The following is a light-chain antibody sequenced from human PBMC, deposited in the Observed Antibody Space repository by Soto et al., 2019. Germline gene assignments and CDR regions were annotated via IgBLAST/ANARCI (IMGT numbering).Light chain of an antibody. J-gene: IGKJ4*01. V-gene: IGKV3-20*01. CDR1: HSVSSSY. CDR3: QQECSSPLA. CDR2: CAS. Sequence: EIVLTQSPATLSLYPGDTATLSCRASHSVSSSYLALYQQEPGQAARLLIYCASRGATGIPYRFSGSGSGTDVTLAVSRLESEDLAVYYFQQECSSPLAVGGGTKVDIK.